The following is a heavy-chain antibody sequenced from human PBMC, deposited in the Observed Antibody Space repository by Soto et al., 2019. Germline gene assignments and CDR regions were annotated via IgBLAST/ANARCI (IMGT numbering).Heavy chain of an antibody. D-gene: IGHD6-6*01. CDR2: IYSNGDT. Sequence: QVQLQESGPGLVKPSQTLSLTCSVSSDSMNSGGYYWSWIRQHPGKGLEWIGYIYSNGDTYYNPSLKSRVTISVDTSKNQFSLNLTSVTAADTAVYYCARRGGSSSGYYYYAMDVWGQGTTLTVSS. V-gene: IGHV4-31*03. CDR1: SDSMNSGGYY. CDR3: ARRGGSSSGYYYYAMDV. J-gene: IGHJ6*02.